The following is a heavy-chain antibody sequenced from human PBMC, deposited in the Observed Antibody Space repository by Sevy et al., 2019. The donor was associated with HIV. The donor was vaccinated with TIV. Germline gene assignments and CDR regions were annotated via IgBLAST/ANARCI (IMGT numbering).Heavy chain of an antibody. J-gene: IGHJ4*02. CDR3: ARSDSSSGWYGGYFDY. CDR1: GYTFTGYY. V-gene: IGHV1-2*02. CDR2: INPNSGGT. D-gene: IGHD6-19*01. Sequence: ASVKVSCKASGYTFTGYYMHWVRQAPGQGLEWMGWINPNSGGTNYAQKFQGRVTMTRDTSISTAYMELSRLGSDDTAVYYCARSDSSSGWYGGYFDYWGQGTLVTVSS.